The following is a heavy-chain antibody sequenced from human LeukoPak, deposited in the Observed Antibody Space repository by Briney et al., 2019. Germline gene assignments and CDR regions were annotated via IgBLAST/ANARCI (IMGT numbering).Heavy chain of an antibody. CDR2: IYTSGST. CDR3: ARDGPIYCSSTSCGWFDP. Sequence: SETLSLTCTVSSGSISSYYWSWIRQPAGKGLEWIGRIYTSGSTNYNPSLKSRVTMSVDTSKNQFSLKLSSVTAADTAVYYCARDGPIYCSSTSCGWFDPWGQGTLVTVSS. J-gene: IGHJ5*02. D-gene: IGHD2-2*01. CDR1: SGSISSYY. V-gene: IGHV4-4*07.